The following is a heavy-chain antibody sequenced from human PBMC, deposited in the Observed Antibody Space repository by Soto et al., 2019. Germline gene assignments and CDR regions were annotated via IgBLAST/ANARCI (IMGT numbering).Heavy chain of an antibody. CDR3: ARGPSDILMVYDDAFDI. Sequence: GESLKISCAASGFTFRSYWMSWVRQAPGKGLEWVANIKQDGSEKDYVDSVKGRFTISRDNAKNSRYLQMNSLRAEDTAVYDCARGPSDILMVYDDAFDIWGQGTMVTVSS. J-gene: IGHJ3*02. D-gene: IGHD2-8*01. CDR1: GFTFRSYW. CDR2: IKQDGSEK. V-gene: IGHV3-7*01.